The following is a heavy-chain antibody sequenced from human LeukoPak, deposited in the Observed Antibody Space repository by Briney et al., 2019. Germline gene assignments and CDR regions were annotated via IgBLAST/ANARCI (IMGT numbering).Heavy chain of an antibody. CDR3: ARVPLDISGYYFDY. Sequence: PGGSLRLSCAASGFTFSSYSMNWVRQAPGKGLEGVSSISSSSSYIYYADSVKGRFTISRDNAKNSLYLQMNSLRAEDTAVYYCARVPLDISGYYFDYWGQGTLVTVSS. CDR1: GFTFSSYS. D-gene: IGHD3-16*02. J-gene: IGHJ4*02. V-gene: IGHV3-21*01. CDR2: ISSSSSYI.